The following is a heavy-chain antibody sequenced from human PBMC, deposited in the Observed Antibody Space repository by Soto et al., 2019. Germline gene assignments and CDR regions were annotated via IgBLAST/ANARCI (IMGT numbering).Heavy chain of an antibody. CDR2: ISYDGSNK. V-gene: IGHV3-30-3*01. Sequence: QVQLVESGGGVVQPGRSLRLSCAASGLTLSSYAMHWVRLAPGKGLEWVAVISYDGSNKYYADSVKARFTISRDNSKNTLYLQMNSLRAEDTAVYYCARGNYGSVVNCFDPWGQGTLVTVSS. J-gene: IGHJ5*02. D-gene: IGHD3-10*01. CDR3: ARGNYGSVVNCFDP. CDR1: GLTLSSYA.